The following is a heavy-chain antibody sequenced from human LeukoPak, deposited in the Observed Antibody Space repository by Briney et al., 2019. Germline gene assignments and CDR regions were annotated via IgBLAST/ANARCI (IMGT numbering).Heavy chain of an antibody. V-gene: IGHV5-51*01. CDR3: ARSIVGTTDAFDI. Sequence: RGESLQISCKGSGYSFTNYWIGWVRQLPGKGLEWMGIIYPADSDTRYSPSFQGQVTISADKSISTAYLQWSSLKASATAMYYCARSIVGTTDAFDIWGQGTMVTVYS. CDR2: IYPADSDT. J-gene: IGHJ3*02. D-gene: IGHD1-26*01. CDR1: GYSFTNYW.